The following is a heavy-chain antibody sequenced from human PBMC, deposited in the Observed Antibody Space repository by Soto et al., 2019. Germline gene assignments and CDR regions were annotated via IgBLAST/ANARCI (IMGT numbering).Heavy chain of an antibody. D-gene: IGHD3-10*01. Sequence: PGGSLRLSCAASGFTFSSYAMHWVRQTPGKGLEWVAVISYDGSNKYYADSVKGRFAISRDNSKNTLYLQMNSLRAEDTAVYYCARDWVGSGSYGIFFRWNYYYGMDVWGQGTTVTVSS. CDR3: ARDWVGSGSYGIFFRWNYYYGMDV. CDR2: ISYDGSNK. CDR1: GFTFSSYA. J-gene: IGHJ6*02. V-gene: IGHV3-30*09.